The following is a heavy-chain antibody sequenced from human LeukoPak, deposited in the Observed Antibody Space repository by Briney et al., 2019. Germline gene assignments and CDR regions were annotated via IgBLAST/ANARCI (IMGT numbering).Heavy chain of an antibody. J-gene: IGHJ3*02. CDR3: TTDPPSDDYVWGSYRYNAFDI. CDR1: GFTFSNAW. D-gene: IGHD3-16*02. Sequence: GGSLRLSCAASGFTFSNAWMSWVRQAPGKGLEWVGRIKSKTDGGTTDYAAPVKGRFTISRDDSKNTLYLQMNSLKTEDTAVYYCTTDPPSDDYVWGSYRYNAFDIWGQGTMVTVSS. CDR2: IKSKTDGGTT. V-gene: IGHV3-15*01.